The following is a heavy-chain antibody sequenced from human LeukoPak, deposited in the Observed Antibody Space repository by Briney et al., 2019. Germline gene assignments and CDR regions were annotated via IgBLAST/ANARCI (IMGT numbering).Heavy chain of an antibody. CDR1: GYTFTSYG. CDR2: ISAYNGNT. V-gene: IGHV1-18*01. J-gene: IGHJ4*02. Sequence: ASVKVSCKASGYTFTSYGISWVRQAPGQGLEWMGWISAYNGNTNYAQKLQGRVTMTTDTSTSTAYMELRSPRSDDTAVYYCARNLDSYGTYYFDYWGQGTLVTVSS. D-gene: IGHD5-18*01. CDR3: ARNLDSYGTYYFDY.